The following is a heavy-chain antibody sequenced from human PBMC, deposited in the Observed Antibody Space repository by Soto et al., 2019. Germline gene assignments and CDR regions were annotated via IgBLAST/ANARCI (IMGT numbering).Heavy chain of an antibody. D-gene: IGHD6-19*01. CDR3: AEESPGVDSGLAS. J-gene: IGHJ4*02. V-gene: IGHV3-30*18. CDR2: ISFAGDNK. CDR1: GFTFSGYG. Sequence: QVQLVESGGGVVQPGTSLRLSCAASGFTFSGYGMHWVRQAPGKGLEWVALISFAGDNKYYADSVKGRFTISRDNSKNTVYLQMKSLRPEDSAVYYCAEESPGVDSGLASWGQGTLVSVSS.